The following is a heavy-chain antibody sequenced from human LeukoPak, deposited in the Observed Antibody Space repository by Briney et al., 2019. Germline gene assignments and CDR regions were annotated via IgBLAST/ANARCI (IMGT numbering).Heavy chain of an antibody. V-gene: IGHV3-7*01. D-gene: IGHD3-3*01. CDR3: ARVLLSNYDFWSGYYGSFDY. CDR2: INEDEREK. Sequence: QSGGSLRLSCAASGFSLSSYWMSWVRQAPGKGLEWVATINEDEREKYFVASVKGRFTIYRDNAKNSLYLQMNGLRAEDTAVYYCARVLLSNYDFWSGYYGSFDYWGQGTLVTVSS. J-gene: IGHJ4*02. CDR1: GFSLSSYW.